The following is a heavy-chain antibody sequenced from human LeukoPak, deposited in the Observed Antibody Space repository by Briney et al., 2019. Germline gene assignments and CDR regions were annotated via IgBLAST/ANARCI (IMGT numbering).Heavy chain of an antibody. D-gene: IGHD5-12*01. CDR2: ISGSGGST. J-gene: IGHJ4*02. Sequence: PGGSLRLSCAASGFTFSSYAMSWVRQPPGKGLEWVGAISGSGGSTYYADSVKGRFTITRDNSKNTLYLQMNSLRAEDTAVYYCAGYSGYDPQTVCNYWGQGTLVTVSS. V-gene: IGHV3-23*01. CDR3: AGYSGYDPQTVCNY. CDR1: GFTFSSYA.